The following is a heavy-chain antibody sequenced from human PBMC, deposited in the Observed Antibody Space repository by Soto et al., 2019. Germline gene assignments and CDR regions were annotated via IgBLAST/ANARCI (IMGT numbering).Heavy chain of an antibody. V-gene: IGHV3-33*01. J-gene: IGHJ6*02. CDR1: GFTVTKYG. Sequence: QVQLAESGGGVVQPGRSLRLSCAASGFTVTKYGMHWVRQAPGKGLEWVAVIWYDGSNKYYVDSVKGRFTISRDNSKNPLYLQMNDLRAEDTAVYYCARDRSCSGETCYGDWDYYYGMDVWGQGTTVTVSS. CDR2: IWYDGSNK. CDR3: ARDRSCSGETCYGDWDYYYGMDV. D-gene: IGHD2-15*01.